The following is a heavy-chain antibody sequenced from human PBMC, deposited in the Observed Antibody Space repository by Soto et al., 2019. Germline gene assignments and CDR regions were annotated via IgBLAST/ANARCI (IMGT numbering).Heavy chain of an antibody. CDR1: GGSISSGDYY. D-gene: IGHD3-22*01. CDR2: IYYSGST. Sequence: SDTLSLTCTVSGGSISSGDYYWSWIRQPPGKGLEWIGYIYYSGSTYYNPSLKSRVTISVDTSKNQFSLKLSSVTAADTAVYYCARDGTYYYDSSGYRPWGQGTLVTVSS. V-gene: IGHV4-30-4*02. CDR3: ARDGTYYYDSSGYRP. J-gene: IGHJ4*02.